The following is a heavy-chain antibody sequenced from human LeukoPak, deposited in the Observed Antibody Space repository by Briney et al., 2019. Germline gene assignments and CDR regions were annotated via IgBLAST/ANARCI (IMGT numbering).Heavy chain of an antibody. J-gene: IGHJ4*02. CDR3: ASSYYDSSGYPFDY. D-gene: IGHD3-22*01. Sequence: SVKVSCKASGGTFSSYAISWVRQAPGQGLEWMGGIIPIFGTANYAQKFQGRVTITTDESTSTAYMGLSSLRSEDTAVYYCASSYYDSSGYPFDYWGQGTLVTVSS. CDR1: GGTFSSYA. CDR2: IIPIFGTA. V-gene: IGHV1-69*05.